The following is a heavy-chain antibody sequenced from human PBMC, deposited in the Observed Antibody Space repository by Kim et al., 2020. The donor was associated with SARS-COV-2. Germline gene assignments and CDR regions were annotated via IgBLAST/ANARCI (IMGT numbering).Heavy chain of an antibody. Sequence: ASVKVSCKTTGYTFTNYGISWVRQALGQGLEWMVWICVNNGNTNNAQKLQGRVTITIDTSTSTAYMELRSLRADDTAMYYCARGGAYDSTLYHFDYWGRG. CDR2: ICVNNGNT. J-gene: IGHJ4*02. V-gene: IGHV1-18*01. CDR1: GYTFTNYG. CDR3: ARGGAYDSTLYHFDY. D-gene: IGHD5-12*01.